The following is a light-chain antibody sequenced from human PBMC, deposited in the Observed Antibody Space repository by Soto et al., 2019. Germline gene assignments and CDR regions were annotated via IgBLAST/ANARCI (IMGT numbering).Light chain of an antibody. CDR3: QLYGVSPRT. V-gene: IGKV3-20*01. CDR1: QSVSRY. J-gene: IGKJ1*01. Sequence: EVVLTQSPGTLSLSPGERATLSCSASQSVSRYLAWYQQKPGQAPRLLNYGASSRATGISDRFSGGASGTDFTLTISRLEPEDFAVYYCQLYGVSPRTFGQVTKLDI. CDR2: GAS.